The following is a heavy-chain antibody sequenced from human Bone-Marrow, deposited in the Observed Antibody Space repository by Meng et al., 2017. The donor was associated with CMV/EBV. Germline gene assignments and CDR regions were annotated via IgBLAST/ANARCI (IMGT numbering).Heavy chain of an antibody. CDR2: IYYSGST. D-gene: IGHD1-26*01. V-gene: IGHV4-39*01. Sequence: GSLRLSCTVSGGSISSSSYYWGWIRQPPGKGLEWIGSIYYSGSTYYNPSLKSRVTISVDTSKNQFSLKLSSVTAADTAVYYCARSGGSSAYWGQGTQVTVSS. J-gene: IGHJ4*02. CDR1: GGSISSSSYY. CDR3: ARSGGSSAY.